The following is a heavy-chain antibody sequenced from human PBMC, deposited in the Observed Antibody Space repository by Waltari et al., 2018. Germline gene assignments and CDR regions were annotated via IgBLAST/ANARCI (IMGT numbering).Heavy chain of an antibody. Sequence: EEQLVESGGGLVQPGGSLRLSCAASGFTFSSYDIHWVRQAPGKGLEWVSAIGTGGATYYPGSVKGRFTISRENAKNSFYLQMNSLRAGDTAVYYCVRGSPSTGWYAFDIWGQGTMVTVSS. J-gene: IGHJ3*02. CDR2: IGTGGAT. V-gene: IGHV3-13*01. D-gene: IGHD6-19*01. CDR1: GFTFSSYD. CDR3: VRGSPSTGWYAFDI.